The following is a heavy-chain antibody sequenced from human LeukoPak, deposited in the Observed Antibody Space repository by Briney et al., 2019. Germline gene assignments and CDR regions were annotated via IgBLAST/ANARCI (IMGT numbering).Heavy chain of an antibody. D-gene: IGHD3-10*01. J-gene: IGHJ6*03. CDR2: INPSGGST. Sequence: ASVKVSCKASGYTFTSYYMHRVRQAPGQGLEWMGIINPSGGSTSYAQKFQGRVTMTRDMSTSTVYMELSSLRSEDTAVYYCARDRGSEQEVKSWGNYYYMDVWGKGTTVTISS. CDR3: ARDRGSEQEVKSWGNYYYMDV. V-gene: IGHV1-46*01. CDR1: GYTFTSYY.